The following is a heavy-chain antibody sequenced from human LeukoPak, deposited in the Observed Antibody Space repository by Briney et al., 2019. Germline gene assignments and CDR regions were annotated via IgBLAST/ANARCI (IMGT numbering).Heavy chain of an antibody. V-gene: IGHV3-7*01. CDR3: ARDCGLWFGELTMFDP. Sequence: GGSLRLSCAASGFTFSSYWMSWVRQAPGKGLEWVANIKQDGSEKYYVDSVKGRFTISRDNVKNSLYLQMNSLRAEDTAVYYCARDCGLWFGELTMFDPWGQGTLVTVSS. D-gene: IGHD3-10*01. CDR2: IKQDGSEK. J-gene: IGHJ5*02. CDR1: GFTFSSYW.